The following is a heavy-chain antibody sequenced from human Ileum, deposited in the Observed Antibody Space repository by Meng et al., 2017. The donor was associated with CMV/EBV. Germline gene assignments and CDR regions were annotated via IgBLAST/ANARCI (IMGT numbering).Heavy chain of an antibody. CDR1: GGSFSGYY. Sequence: QVQLRQLGAGLLKPSETLSFPCAVCGGSFSGYYWSWIRQPPGKGLEWIGEINHSGSTNYNPSLKSRVTISVDTSKNQFFLKLSSVTAADTAVYYCARGVAGGPFDYWGQGTLVTVSS. D-gene: IGHD2-15*01. CDR2: INHSGST. J-gene: IGHJ4*02. V-gene: IGHV4-34*01. CDR3: ARGVAGGPFDY.